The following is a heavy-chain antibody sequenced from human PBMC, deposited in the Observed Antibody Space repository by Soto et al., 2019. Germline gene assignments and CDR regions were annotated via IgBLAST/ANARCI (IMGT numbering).Heavy chain of an antibody. D-gene: IGHD3-3*01. CDR3: AKDTIFGVVSPEY. J-gene: IGHJ4*02. CDR2: ISYDGSQK. Sequence: QVQLVESGGGVVQPGRSLRLSCAASGFSFNSYGMHWVRQAPGKGLEWVAVISYDGSQKYYADSVKGRFTISRDNSKNPLYLQMNSLRAEDTALYYCAKDTIFGVVSPEYWGQGILVTVSS. CDR1: GFSFNSYG. V-gene: IGHV3-30*18.